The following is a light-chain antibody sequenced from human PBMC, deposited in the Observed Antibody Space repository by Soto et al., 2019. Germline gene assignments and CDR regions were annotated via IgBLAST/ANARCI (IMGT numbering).Light chain of an antibody. Sequence: QSVLTQPPSASGTPGHRVAISCSGSSPNIGSNFAYWYQHFPGTAPKLLILRNNQRPSGVPDRFSASKSGTSASLSISGLRPEDEADYYCAAWDDSLKSVVFGGGTKLTVL. CDR2: RNN. J-gene: IGLJ2*01. V-gene: IGLV1-47*01. CDR3: AAWDDSLKSVV. CDR1: SPNIGSNF.